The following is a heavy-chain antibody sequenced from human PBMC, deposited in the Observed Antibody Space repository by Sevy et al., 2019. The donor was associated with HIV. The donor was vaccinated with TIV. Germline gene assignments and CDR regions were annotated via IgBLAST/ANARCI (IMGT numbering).Heavy chain of an antibody. V-gene: IGHV4-61*03. J-gene: IGHJ4*02. D-gene: IGHD2-21*02. Sequence: SETLSLTCTVSRGFVRSGNQYWTWIRQPPGKGLDWIGYIHNTGSTNYNPSLKSRVTISRETSKNYFSLNLSSVTAADTAVYYWLVVVTDAEDYDEDWGQGTLVTVSS. CDR3: LVVVTDAEDYDED. CDR1: RGFVRSGNQY. CDR2: IHNTGST.